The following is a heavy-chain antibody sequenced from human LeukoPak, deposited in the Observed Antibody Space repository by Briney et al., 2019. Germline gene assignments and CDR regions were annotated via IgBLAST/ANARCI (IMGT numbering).Heavy chain of an antibody. V-gene: IGHV1-18*01. CDR1: GYTFINYG. Sequence: ASVKVSCKASGYTFINYGFSWVRQAPGQGLEWMGWIRVSNGDTNYAQKFQGRVTLTTDTSTSTVYMELRSLRSDDTAVYYCARDYRYMDPKSGLASGYWGQGTLVTVSS. CDR2: IRVSNGDT. CDR3: ARDYRYMDPKSGLASGY. D-gene: IGHD3-16*02. J-gene: IGHJ4*02.